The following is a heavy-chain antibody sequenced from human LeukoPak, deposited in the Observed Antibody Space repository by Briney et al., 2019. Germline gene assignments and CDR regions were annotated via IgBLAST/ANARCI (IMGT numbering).Heavy chain of an antibody. Sequence: SETLSLTCTVSGGSISSSGCYWGWVRQPPGGGLEYIGTVSYSGSTYYNPSLKSRVTISVDTSKNQFSPKLSSVTAAETAVYYCARHLSSGSSWYNDYWGQGTLVTVSS. CDR2: VSYSGST. CDR1: GGSISSSGCY. V-gene: IGHV4-39*01. CDR3: ARHLSSGSSWYNDY. D-gene: IGHD6-13*01. J-gene: IGHJ4*02.